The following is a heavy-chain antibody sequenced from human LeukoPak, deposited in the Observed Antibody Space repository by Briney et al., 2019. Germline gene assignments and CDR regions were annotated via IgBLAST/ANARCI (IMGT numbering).Heavy chain of an antibody. CDR3: AKDRVPVNRWNFDY. Sequence: AGGSLRLSCAASGFTFSGYTMGWVRQAPGKGLEWVSSFLGSGSASYYADSVKGRFTISRDTSKNTLYLQMNSLRAEDTAIYYCAKDRVPVNRWNFDYWGRGTLVTVSS. D-gene: IGHD1-1*01. V-gene: IGHV3-23*01. CDR1: GFTFSGYT. J-gene: IGHJ4*02. CDR2: FLGSGSAS.